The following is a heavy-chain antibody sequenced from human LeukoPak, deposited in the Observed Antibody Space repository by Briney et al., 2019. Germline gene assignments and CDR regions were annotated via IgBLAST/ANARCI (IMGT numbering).Heavy chain of an antibody. CDR3: ARVGRSRGSLPDYYYYMDV. D-gene: IGHD1-26*01. V-gene: IGHV1-69*05. Sequence: SVKVSCKASGDIFNSYSISWVRQAPGQGLEWMGGIIPMFGSANYAQKFQGRVTITTDQSTSTAYMELSSLSSEDTAVYYCARVGRSRGSLPDYYYYMDVWGKGTTVTVSS. CDR2: IIPMFGSA. J-gene: IGHJ6*03. CDR1: GDIFNSYS.